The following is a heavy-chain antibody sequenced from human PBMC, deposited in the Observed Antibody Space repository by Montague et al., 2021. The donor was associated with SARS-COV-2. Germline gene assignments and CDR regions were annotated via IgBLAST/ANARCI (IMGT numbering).Heavy chain of an antibody. V-gene: IGHV4-61*01. CDR3: ARAANNLSGFYNHPFEY. CDR1: GGSVISGTYF. J-gene: IGHJ4*02. CDR2: IYDSDTT. D-gene: IGHD3-9*01. Sequence: SETLSLTCSVSGGSVISGTYFWSWIRQPPGKGLEWIAYIYDSDTTXNXXXXWXRVSMSSDRSKNQFSLKLTSVTPADTAVYYCARAANNLSGFYNHPFEYWGQGILVTVSS.